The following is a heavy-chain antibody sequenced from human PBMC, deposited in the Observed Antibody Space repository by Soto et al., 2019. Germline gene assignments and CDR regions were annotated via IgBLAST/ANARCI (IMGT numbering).Heavy chain of an antibody. J-gene: IGHJ3*02. V-gene: IGHV4-4*07. Sequence: SETLSLTCIVSGGSFTNYYWSWIRQPAGKGLEYIGRINTNGNINFNPSLRSRVTMSVDSSKGQFSLSLSFVTAADTAVYYCARLQLPDVTGAFDIWGQGTTVTVSS. CDR2: INTNGNI. CDR3: ARLQLPDVTGAFDI. CDR1: GGSFTNYY. D-gene: IGHD2-21*01.